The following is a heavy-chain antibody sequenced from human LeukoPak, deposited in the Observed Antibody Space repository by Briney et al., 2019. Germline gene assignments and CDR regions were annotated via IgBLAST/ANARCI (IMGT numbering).Heavy chain of an antibody. J-gene: IGHJ6*02. CDR3: AISKDFWPKGMDV. Sequence: PGGSLRLSCAASGFTFSSYAMSWVRQGPGKGLEWVSAISGSGGSTYYADSVKGRFTISRDNSKNTLYLQMNSLRAEDTAVYYCAISKDFWPKGMDVWGQGTTVTVSS. CDR2: ISGSGGST. CDR1: GFTFSSYA. D-gene: IGHD3-3*01. V-gene: IGHV3-23*01.